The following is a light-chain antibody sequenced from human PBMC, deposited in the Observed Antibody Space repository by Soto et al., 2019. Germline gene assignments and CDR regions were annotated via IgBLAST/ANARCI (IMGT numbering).Light chain of an antibody. CDR2: GAS. V-gene: IGKV3-20*01. CDR3: QQYGSSHT. J-gene: IGKJ5*01. CDR1: QSVSSSY. Sequence: TLCEVSFSLSGRERATRSGRASQSVSSSYLAWYQQKPGQAPRLVIYGASSSATGIPDRFSGSGSGTDFTLTFSRLETEDFVVYCCQQYGSSHTFGQGTRLEIK.